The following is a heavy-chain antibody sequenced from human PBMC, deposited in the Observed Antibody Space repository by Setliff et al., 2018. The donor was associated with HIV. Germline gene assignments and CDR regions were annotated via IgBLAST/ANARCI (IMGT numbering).Heavy chain of an antibody. Sequence: PGESLKISCKGSGYSFISYWIGWVRQMPGKGLEWMGIIYPGDSNTKYSPSFQGQVTLSVDKSISTAYLQWSSLKASDTAMYYCATPISITSGSAFDYWGRGTLVTVSS. CDR1: GYSFISYW. CDR2: IYPGDSNT. D-gene: IGHD2-2*01. V-gene: IGHV5-51*01. CDR3: ATPISITSGSAFDY. J-gene: IGHJ4*02.